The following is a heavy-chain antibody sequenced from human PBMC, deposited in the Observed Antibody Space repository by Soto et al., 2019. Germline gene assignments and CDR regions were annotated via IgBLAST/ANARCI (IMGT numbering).Heavy chain of an antibody. D-gene: IGHD3-22*01. J-gene: IGHJ5*02. CDR3: ARVRSGRTAYYYDSSGYGNWFDP. CDR2: VIPIFGTA. CDR1: GGTFSSYA. Sequence: SVKVSCKASGGTFSSYAISWVRQAPGQGLEWMGGVIPIFGTANYAQKFLGRVTITADESTSTAYMELSSLRSEDTAVYYCARVRSGRTAYYYDSSGYGNWFDPWGQGTLVTVSS. V-gene: IGHV1-69*13.